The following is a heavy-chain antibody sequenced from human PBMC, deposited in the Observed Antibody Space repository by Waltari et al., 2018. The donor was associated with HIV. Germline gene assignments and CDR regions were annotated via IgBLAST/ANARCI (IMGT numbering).Heavy chain of an antibody. Sequence: QEQLQQWGAGLLKPSETLSLTCAAYGGSFSGYYLNWVRQPPGKWLEWIGEINHSGTTNYNPSLKSRVTMSVDTSKRQFSLKLNSVTAADTAVYFCAYSYLTGSILHPFWGQGTLVTVSS. CDR1: GGSFSGYY. CDR2: INHSGTT. V-gene: IGHV4-34*01. CDR3: AYSYLTGSILHPF. J-gene: IGHJ4*01. D-gene: IGHD3-9*01.